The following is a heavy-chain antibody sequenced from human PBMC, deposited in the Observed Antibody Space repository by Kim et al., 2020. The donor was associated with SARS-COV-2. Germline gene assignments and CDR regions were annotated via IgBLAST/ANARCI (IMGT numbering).Heavy chain of an antibody. V-gene: IGHV1-46*03. CDR1: GYTLTSSH. J-gene: IGHJ5*02. CDR3: ARGTWGGGGWGYGSGQYNRFDP. D-gene: IGHD3-10*01. Sequence: ASVKVSCKASGYTLTSSHIQWVRQAPGQGLEWMGVINPSGGSTTYAQKLQGRVIMTRDTSTGTVYMELSSLRSEDTALYYCARGTWGGGGWGYGSGQYNRFDPWGQGTLVTVSS. CDR2: INPSGGST.